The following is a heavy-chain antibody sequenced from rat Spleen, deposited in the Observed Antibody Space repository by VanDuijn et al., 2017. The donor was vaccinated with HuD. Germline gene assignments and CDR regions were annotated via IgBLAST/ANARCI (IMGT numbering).Heavy chain of an antibody. CDR2: IVDDGSNT. V-gene: IGHV5-20*01. Sequence: EVQLVESGGGLVQPGRSLKLSCAASGFTFSNYYMAWVRQAPTKGLEWVAAIVDDGSNTFYRDSVKGRFTISRDNAKSTLSLQMNILRSEDTATYYCTTGPRILRLDWFAYWGQGTLVTVSS. D-gene: IGHD1-6*01. J-gene: IGHJ3*01. CDR1: GFTFSNYY. CDR3: TTGPRILRLDWFAY.